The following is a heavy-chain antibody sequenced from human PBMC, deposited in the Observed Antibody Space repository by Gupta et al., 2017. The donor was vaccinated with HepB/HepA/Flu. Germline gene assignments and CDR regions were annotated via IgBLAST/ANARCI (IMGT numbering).Heavy chain of an antibody. Sequence: QVQLVQSGAEVKKPGASVKVSCKASGYTFTGYYMHWVRQAPGQGLEWMGWINPNSGGTNYAQKFQGRVTMTRDTSISTAYMELSRLRSDDTAVYYCARDHGGGLQPPYYYYYMDVWGKGTTVAVSS. V-gene: IGHV1-2*02. CDR2: INPNSGGT. D-gene: IGHD4-4*01. J-gene: IGHJ6*03. CDR1: GYTFTGYY. CDR3: ARDHGGGLQPPYYYYYMDV.